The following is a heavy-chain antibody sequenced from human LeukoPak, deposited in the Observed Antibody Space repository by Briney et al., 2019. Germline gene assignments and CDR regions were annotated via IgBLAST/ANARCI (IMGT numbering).Heavy chain of an antibody. Sequence: PGGSLRLSCAASGFTVSSNYMSWVRQAPGKGLEWVSVIYSGGSTYYADSVKGRFTISRDNSKNTLYLQMNSLRAEDTAVYYCARARGGYDPYHFDYWGQGTLVTVSS. CDR2: IYSGGST. CDR3: ARARGGYDPYHFDY. V-gene: IGHV3-53*01. D-gene: IGHD5-12*01. CDR1: GFTVSSNY. J-gene: IGHJ4*02.